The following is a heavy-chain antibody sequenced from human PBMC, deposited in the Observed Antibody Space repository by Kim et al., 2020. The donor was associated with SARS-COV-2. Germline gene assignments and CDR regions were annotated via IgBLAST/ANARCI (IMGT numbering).Heavy chain of an antibody. V-gene: IGHV3-23*01. Sequence: SVKGRFTISRDNSKNTMYVQMTTLGAEDTAVYYCAIQADGSRWYAADNWGQGTLVTVSS. D-gene: IGHD6-13*01. J-gene: IGHJ4*02. CDR3: AIQADGSRWYAADN.